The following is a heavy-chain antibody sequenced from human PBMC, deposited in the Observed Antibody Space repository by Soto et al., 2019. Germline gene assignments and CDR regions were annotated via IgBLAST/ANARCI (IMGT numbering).Heavy chain of an antibody. Sequence: EVQLLESGGGLVQPGGSLRLSCAASGFTFSSYAVNWVRQARGKGLERVSVISGSGSTTYYADSVKGRFTISRDNSKNTLYLQMSSPRAEDTAVYYCAKGPNVFDIWGQGTMVTVSS. CDR3: AKGPNVFDI. CDR2: ISGSGSTT. CDR1: GFTFSSYA. J-gene: IGHJ3*02. V-gene: IGHV3-23*01.